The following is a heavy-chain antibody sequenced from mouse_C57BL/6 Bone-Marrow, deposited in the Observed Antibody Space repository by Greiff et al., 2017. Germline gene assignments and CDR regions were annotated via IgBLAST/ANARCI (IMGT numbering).Heavy chain of an antibody. CDR3: ALYYYGSSYKDYFDY. J-gene: IGHJ2*01. V-gene: IGHV1-69*01. CDR2: IDPSDSYT. Sequence: QVQLKEPGAELVMPGASVKLSCKASGYTFTSYWMHWVKQRPGQGLEWIGEIDPSDSYTNYNQKFKGKSTLTVDKSSSTAYMQLSSLTSEDSAVYYCALYYYGSSYKDYFDYWGQGTTLTVSS. CDR1: GYTFTSYW. D-gene: IGHD1-1*01.